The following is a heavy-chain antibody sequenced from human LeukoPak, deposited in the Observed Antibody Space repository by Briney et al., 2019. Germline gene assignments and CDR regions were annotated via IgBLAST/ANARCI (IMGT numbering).Heavy chain of an antibody. Sequence: SETLSLTCAVYGGSFSGYYWSWVRQPPGKGLEGIGEINDSGSTNYNPSLTSRVTISVETSKNQFSLKLSSVTAADTALYYFARGRLDQYYDFWSGYYSYYYYYMDVWGKGTTVTVSS. V-gene: IGHV4-34*01. CDR2: INDSGST. CDR3: ARGRLDQYYDFWSGYYSYYYYYMDV. CDR1: GGSFSGYY. D-gene: IGHD3-3*01. J-gene: IGHJ6*03.